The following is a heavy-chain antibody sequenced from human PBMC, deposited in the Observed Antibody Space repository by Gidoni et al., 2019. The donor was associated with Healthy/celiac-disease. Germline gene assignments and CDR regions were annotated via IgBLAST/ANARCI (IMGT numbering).Heavy chain of an antibody. Sequence: QVQLQESGPGLVKPSQTLSLTCTVSGGSISSGSYYWSWIRQPAGKGLEWIGRIYTSGSTNYNPSLKSRVTISVDTSKNQFSLKLSSVTAADTAVYYCARDRRRTWDQSYYFDYWGQGTLVTVSS. D-gene: IGHD1-26*01. CDR3: ARDRRRTWDQSYYFDY. J-gene: IGHJ4*02. CDR1: GGSISSGSYY. CDR2: IYTSGST. V-gene: IGHV4-61*02.